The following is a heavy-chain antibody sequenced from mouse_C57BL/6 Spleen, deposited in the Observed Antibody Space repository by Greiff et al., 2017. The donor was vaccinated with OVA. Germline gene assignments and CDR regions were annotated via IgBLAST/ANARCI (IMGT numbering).Heavy chain of an antibody. J-gene: IGHJ3*01. CDR2: IYPGSGST. V-gene: IGHV1-55*01. CDR3: ASASYYYGSSPFAY. D-gene: IGHD1-1*01. Sequence: QVQLQQPGAELVKPGASVKMSCKASGYTFTSYWITWVKQRPGQGLEWIGDIYPGSGSTNYNEKFKSKATLTVETSSSTAYMQLSSLTSEDSAVYYCASASYYYGSSPFAYWGQGTLVTVSA. CDR1: GYTFTSYW.